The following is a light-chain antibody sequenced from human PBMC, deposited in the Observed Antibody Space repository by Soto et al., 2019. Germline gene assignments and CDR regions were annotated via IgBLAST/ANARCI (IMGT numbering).Light chain of an antibody. Sequence: EIVLTQSPGTLSLPPGERATLSCRASQSVSSSYLAWYQQKPGQAPRLLIYGASSRATGIPDRFSGSGSGTDFTLTISRLEPEDSAVYSCHQYGSSPWTFGQGTKVDIK. J-gene: IGKJ1*01. V-gene: IGKV3-20*01. CDR1: QSVSSSY. CDR3: HQYGSSPWT. CDR2: GAS.